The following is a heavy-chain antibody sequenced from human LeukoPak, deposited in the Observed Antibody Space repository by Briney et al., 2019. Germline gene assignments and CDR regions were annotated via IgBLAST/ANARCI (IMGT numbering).Heavy chain of an antibody. CDR3: ARSWSSGYYALYYFDY. J-gene: IGHJ4*02. V-gene: IGHV1-8*01. Sequence: AASVTVSCKASGYTFTSYDINWVRQATGQGLEWMGWMNPNSGNTGYAQKFQGRVNITRNPSISTAYMELSSLRSEDTAVYYCARSWSSGYYALYYFDYWGQGTLVTVSS. CDR1: GYTFTSYD. D-gene: IGHD3-22*01. CDR2: MNPNSGNT.